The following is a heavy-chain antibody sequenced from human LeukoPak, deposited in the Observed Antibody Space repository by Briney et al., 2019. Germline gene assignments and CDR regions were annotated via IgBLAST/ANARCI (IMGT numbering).Heavy chain of an antibody. Sequence: ASVKVSCKASGYTFTGYYMHWVRQAPGQGLEWMGWINTNTGNPTYAQGFTGRFVFSLDTSVSTAYLQISSLKAEDTAVYYCARAQSVSWFDPWGQGTLVTVSS. CDR1: GYTFTGYY. CDR3: ARAQSVSWFDP. V-gene: IGHV7-4-1*02. CDR2: INTNTGNP. J-gene: IGHJ5*02.